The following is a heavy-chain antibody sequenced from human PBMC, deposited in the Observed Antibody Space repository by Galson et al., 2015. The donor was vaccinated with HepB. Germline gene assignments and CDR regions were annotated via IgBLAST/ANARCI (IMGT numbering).Heavy chain of an antibody. CDR1: GYTFRNYG. D-gene: IGHD3-10*01. V-gene: IGHV1-18*04. CDR2: ISTDTGDT. CDR3: ASGQVGWYFDL. Sequence: SVKVSCKASGYTFRNYGISWVRQAPGQGLEWMAWISTDTGDTDYAQKFQDRVTMTTDTFTTTAYMELRSLRSDDTAVYYCASGQVGWYFDLWGRGTLVTVSS. J-gene: IGHJ2*01.